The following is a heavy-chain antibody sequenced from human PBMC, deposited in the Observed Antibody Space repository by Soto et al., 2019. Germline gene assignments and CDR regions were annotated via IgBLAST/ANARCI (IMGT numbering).Heavy chain of an antibody. J-gene: IGHJ5*02. CDR3: ARAGERYSSINWFDP. CDR2: TYYRSKWYN. D-gene: IGHD6-13*01. Sequence: SQTLPLTYAISGDRVSSNSAAWNWIRQSPSRGLEWLGRTYYRSKWYNDYAVSVKSRITINPDTSKNQFSLQLNSVTPEDTAVYYCARAGERYSSINWFDPWGQGTLVTVSS. V-gene: IGHV6-1*01. CDR1: GDRVSSNSAA.